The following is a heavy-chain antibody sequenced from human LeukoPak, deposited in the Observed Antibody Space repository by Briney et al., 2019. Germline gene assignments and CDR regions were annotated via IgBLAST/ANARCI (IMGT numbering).Heavy chain of an antibody. D-gene: IGHD5-18*01. Sequence: PGGSLRLSCAASGFAASGFTFSTFGMHWVRQAPGKGLEWVAFIRYDGSNKYYADSVKGRFTISRDNAKNSLYLQMNSLRAEDTAVYYCARAPGAMVARFDYWGQGTLVTVSS. V-gene: IGHV3-30*02. J-gene: IGHJ4*02. CDR1: GFTFSTFG. CDR2: IRYDGSNK. CDR3: ARAPGAMVARFDY.